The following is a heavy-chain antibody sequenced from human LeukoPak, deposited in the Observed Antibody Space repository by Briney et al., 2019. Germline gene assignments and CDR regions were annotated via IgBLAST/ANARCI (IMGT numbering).Heavy chain of an antibody. J-gene: IGHJ6*03. CDR2: IYHSGST. CDR1: GYSISSGYY. V-gene: IGHV4-38-2*02. CDR3: ARQRALHHPYYYMDV. Sequence: SETLSLTCTVSGYSISSGYYWGWIRQPPGKGLEWIGSIYHSGSTYYNPSLKSRVTISVDTSKNQFSLKLSSVTAADTAVYYCARQRALHHPYYYMDVWGKGTTVTISS.